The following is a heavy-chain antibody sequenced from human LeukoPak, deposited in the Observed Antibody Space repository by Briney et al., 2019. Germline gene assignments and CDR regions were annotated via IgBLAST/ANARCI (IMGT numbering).Heavy chain of an antibody. CDR3: VRGGGYTYNGGY. J-gene: IGHJ4*02. Sequence: GGSLRLSCAASGXTFSTYWMHWVRQVPGKGLVWVSGINSDGTSTIYADSVKGRFTIFRDNGKNTVHLQLSSPRAEDTAVYYCVRGGGYTYNGGYWGQGTLVTVSS. CDR1: GXTFSTYW. D-gene: IGHD5-18*01. V-gene: IGHV3-74*01. CDR2: INSDGTST.